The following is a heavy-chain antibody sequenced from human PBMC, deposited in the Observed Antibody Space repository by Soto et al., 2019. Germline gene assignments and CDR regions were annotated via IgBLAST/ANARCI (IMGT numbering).Heavy chain of an antibody. J-gene: IGHJ4*02. CDR2: IGPDGSST. Sequence: EVQLVESGGVLVQPGGSLRLSCSASGFTFSSHWMHWFRQAPGKGLVWVVHIGPDGSSTRDADCVQGRFTICRDNARNTLYLQMNSLRDEDTAVYYCARDNNWSYDYWGQGILVTVSS. CDR3: ARDNNWSYDY. V-gene: IGHV3-74*01. D-gene: IGHD1-1*01. CDR1: GFTFSSHW.